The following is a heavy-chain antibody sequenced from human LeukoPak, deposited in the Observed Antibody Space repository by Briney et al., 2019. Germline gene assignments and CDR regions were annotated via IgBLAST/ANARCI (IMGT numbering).Heavy chain of an antibody. J-gene: IGHJ5*02. CDR3: ARDTLWVTKDFWSGYRFSPYNWFDP. CDR2: INANSGGA. CDR1: GYGITGYS. V-gene: IGHV1-2*02. D-gene: IGHD3-3*01. Sequence: ASVKVSCKASGYGITGYSMHWVRQGLAPGQGLEWLGCINANSGGADYAQTFQGRVTMTRDTSISTAYMELSRLRSDDTAVYYCARDTLWVTKDFWSGYRFSPYNWFDPWGQGTLVTVSS.